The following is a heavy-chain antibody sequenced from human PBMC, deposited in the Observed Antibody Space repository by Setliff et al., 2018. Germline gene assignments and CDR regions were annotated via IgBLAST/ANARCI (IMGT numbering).Heavy chain of an antibody. CDR1: GGSISSGGYY. V-gene: IGHV4-31*03. D-gene: IGHD2-2*01. CDR2: IYYSGST. CDR3: ARVTKPAAISYYYYMDV. J-gene: IGHJ6*03. Sequence: PSETLSLTCTVSGGSISSGGYYWSWIRQHPGKGLEWIGYIYYSGSTYYNPSLKSRVTISVDTSKNQFSLKLSSVTAADTAVYYCARVTKPAAISYYYYMDVWGKGTMVTVSS.